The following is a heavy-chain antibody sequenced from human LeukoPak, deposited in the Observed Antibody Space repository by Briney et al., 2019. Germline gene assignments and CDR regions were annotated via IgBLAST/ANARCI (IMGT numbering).Heavy chain of an antibody. D-gene: IGHD3-16*01. CDR1: GCRFRSYW. V-gene: IGHV5-51*01. CDR3: ARFYTTLTRSIWGGFDP. Sequence: GGALQISFQGSGCRFRSYWIGWVRPLPGKGLEWMGIIYPDDSTTRYSPFFQGQVTIAADRSINTAYLQWSSLKASDTATYFCARFYTTLTRSIWGGFDPWGQGTLVTVSS. CDR2: IYPDDSTT. J-gene: IGHJ5*02.